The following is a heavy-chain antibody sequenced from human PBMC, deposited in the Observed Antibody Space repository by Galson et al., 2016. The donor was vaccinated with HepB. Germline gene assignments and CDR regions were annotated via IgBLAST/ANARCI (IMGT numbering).Heavy chain of an antibody. V-gene: IGHV1-2*02. J-gene: IGHJ6*02. Sequence: SVKVSCKASGYTFSGFYIHWVRQAPGQGLEWMGWINPNSGVTTYAQKFQGRVTMTRDTSISTVYMELSSLRSDDTAMYYCARGEGRISAPTFWRYYYGLDVWGQGTTVTVSS. D-gene: IGHD1-14*01. CDR3: ARGEGRISAPTFWRYYYGLDV. CDR1: GYTFSGFY. CDR2: INPNSGVT.